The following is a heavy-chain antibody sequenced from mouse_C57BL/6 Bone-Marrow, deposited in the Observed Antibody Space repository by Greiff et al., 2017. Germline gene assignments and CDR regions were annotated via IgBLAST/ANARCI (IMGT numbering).Heavy chain of an antibody. J-gene: IGHJ1*03. CDR2: IYPGDGDT. CDR3: GGYWYFDV. Sequence: VQLQQSGAELVKPGASVKISCKASGYAFSSYWMNWVKQRPGKGLEWIGQIYPGDGDTNYNGKFKGKATLTADKSSSTAYMQLSSLTSVQDYDGYYGGYWYFDVWGTGTTVTVSS. CDR1: GYAFSSYW. V-gene: IGHV1-80*01. D-gene: IGHD2-3*01.